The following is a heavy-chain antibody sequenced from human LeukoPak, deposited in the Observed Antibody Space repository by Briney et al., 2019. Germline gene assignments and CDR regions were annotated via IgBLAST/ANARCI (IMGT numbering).Heavy chain of an antibody. CDR3: VGHPSMTSLTLNY. V-gene: IGHV4-59*04. Sequence: PSETLSLTCTVSGGSISTYYWSWIRQPPGKRLEWIGTIHYSGSTYYNPSLKSRVTISVDTSKNQFSLNLSSVTAADTAVYYCVGHPSMTSLTLNYWGQGALVTVSS. J-gene: IGHJ4*02. CDR2: IHYSGST. CDR1: GGSISTYY. D-gene: IGHD4-17*01.